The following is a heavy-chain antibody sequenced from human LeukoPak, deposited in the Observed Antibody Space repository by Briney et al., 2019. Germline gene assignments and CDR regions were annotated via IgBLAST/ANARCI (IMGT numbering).Heavy chain of an antibody. D-gene: IGHD2-2*02. CDR1: GGTFSSYA. V-gene: IGHV1-69*13. CDR3: ARSPAAISVSYYYYMDV. Sequence: SVKVSCKASGGTFSSYAISWVRQAPGQGLEWMGGIIPIFGTANYAQKFQGRVTITADESTSTAYMELSSLRSEDTAVYYCARSPAAISVSYYYYMDVWGEGTTVTVSS. J-gene: IGHJ6*03. CDR2: IIPIFGTA.